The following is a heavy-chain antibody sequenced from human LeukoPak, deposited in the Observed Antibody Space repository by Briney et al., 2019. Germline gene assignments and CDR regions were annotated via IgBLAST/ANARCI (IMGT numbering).Heavy chain of an antibody. V-gene: IGHV3-33*06. Sequence: GGSLRLSCAASGFTFSSYGMHWVRQAPGKGLEWVAVIWYDGSNKYYADSVKGRFTISRDNSKNTLYLQMNSLRAEDTAVYYCAKDRSDSSGYPLDYWGQGTLVTVCS. J-gene: IGHJ4*02. CDR1: GFTFSSYG. D-gene: IGHD3-22*01. CDR2: IWYDGSNK. CDR3: AKDRSDSSGYPLDY.